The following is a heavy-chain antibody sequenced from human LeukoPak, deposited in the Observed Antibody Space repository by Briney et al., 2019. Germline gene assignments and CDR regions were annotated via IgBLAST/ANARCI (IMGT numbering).Heavy chain of an antibody. CDR1: GGSISSYY. Sequence: SETLSLTCTVSGGSISSYYWSWIRQPAGKGLEWIGRIYTSGSPKYNPSLKSRVTMSVDTSKKQFSLKLSSVTAAETAVYYCARVVGVLWLDYMDVWGKGTTVTISS. CDR3: ARVVGVLWLDYMDV. D-gene: IGHD3-10*01. J-gene: IGHJ6*03. CDR2: IYTSGSP. V-gene: IGHV4-4*07.